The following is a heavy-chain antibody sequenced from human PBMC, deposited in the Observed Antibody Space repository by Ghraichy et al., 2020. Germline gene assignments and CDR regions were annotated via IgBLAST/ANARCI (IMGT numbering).Heavy chain of an antibody. Sequence: ETLSLTCAASGFTFSSYAMSWVRQAPGKGLEWVSAISGSGGSTYYADSVKGRFTISRDNSKNTLYLQMNSLRAEDTAVYYCAIQGYCSGGSCYWGVDYWGQGTLVTVSS. CDR1: GFTFSSYA. CDR3: AIQGYCSGGSCYWGVDY. V-gene: IGHV3-23*01. J-gene: IGHJ4*02. CDR2: ISGSGGST. D-gene: IGHD2-15*01.